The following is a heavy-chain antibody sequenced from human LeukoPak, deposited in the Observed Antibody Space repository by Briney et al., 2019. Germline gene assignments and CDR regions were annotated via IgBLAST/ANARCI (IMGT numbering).Heavy chain of an antibody. J-gene: IGHJ4*02. V-gene: IGHV4-59*01. CDR1: GGSISNYY. D-gene: IGHD2-8*01. CDR2: IYYSGST. Sequence: SETLSLTCTVSGGSISNYYWSWIRQPPGKGLEWIGYIYYSGSTNYNPSLKSRVTISVDTSKNQFSLKLSSVTAADTAVYYCARDQGDCTNGVCYSFDYWGQGTLVTVSS. CDR3: ARDQGDCTNGVCYSFDY.